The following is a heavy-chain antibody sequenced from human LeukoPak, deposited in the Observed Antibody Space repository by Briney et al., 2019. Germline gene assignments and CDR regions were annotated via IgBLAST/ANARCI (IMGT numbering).Heavy chain of an antibody. J-gene: IGHJ1*01. CDR1: GFRFSSYA. V-gene: IGHV3-23*01. Sequence: QPGRSLRLACAASGFRFSSYAMSWVRQAPGKGLEWVSAISGDGAVTYYADSVKGRFTISRDNSKNTLYLQMNSLRAEDTAVYYCANSDYYDSSGYPLDAEYFQHWGQGTLVTVSS. D-gene: IGHD3-22*01. CDR3: ANSDYYDSSGYPLDAEYFQH. CDR2: ISGDGAVT.